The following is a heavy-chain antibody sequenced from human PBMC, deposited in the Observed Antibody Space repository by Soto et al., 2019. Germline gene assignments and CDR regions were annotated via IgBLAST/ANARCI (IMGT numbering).Heavy chain of an antibody. D-gene: IGHD5-12*01. CDR2: IYYSGST. CDR3: ARGIYGFGTFDY. V-gene: IGHV4-31*03. Sequence: QVQLQESGPGLVKPSQTLSLTCTVSGGSISSGDYYWNWVRQHPGKGLEWIGYIYYSGSTYYNPSLKSRITISVDTSKNQFSLKLSSVTAADTAVYFCARGIYGFGTFDYWGQGTLVTVSS. CDR1: GGSISSGDYY. J-gene: IGHJ4*02.